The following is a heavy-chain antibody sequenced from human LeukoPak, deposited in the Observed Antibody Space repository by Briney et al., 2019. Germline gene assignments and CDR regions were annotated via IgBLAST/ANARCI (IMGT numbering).Heavy chain of an antibody. CDR2: ITVYNNKT. J-gene: IGHJ3*01. D-gene: IGHD3-10*01. V-gene: IGHV1-18*01. CDR1: GYSFSAYT. Sequence: ASVKVSCKASGYSFSAYTVSWVRQASGQGLEWMALITVYNNKTDYAQKFEGRVTMTTDTSTSPAYMELRSLTSDDTAVYYCARQRFGDVHAFDVWGQGTVVSVS. CDR3: ARQRFGDVHAFDV.